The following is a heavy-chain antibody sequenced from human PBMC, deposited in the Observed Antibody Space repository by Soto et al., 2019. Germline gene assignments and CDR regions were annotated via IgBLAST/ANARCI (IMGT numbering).Heavy chain of an antibody. J-gene: IGHJ4*02. D-gene: IGHD3-22*01. CDR1: GGSISSGGYY. Sequence: SETLSLTCTVSGGSISSGGYYWSWIRQHPGKGLEWIGSGYYSGSTYYNPSLKSRVTISVDTSKNQFSLKLSSVTAADTAVYYCAIYDSSGYRGYYFDYWGQGTLVTVSS. V-gene: IGHV4-39*01. CDR2: GYYSGST. CDR3: AIYDSSGYRGYYFDY.